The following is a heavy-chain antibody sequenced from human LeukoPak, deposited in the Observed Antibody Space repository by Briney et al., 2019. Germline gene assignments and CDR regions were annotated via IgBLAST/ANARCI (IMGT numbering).Heavy chain of an antibody. CDR2: INHSGST. CDR1: GGSFSGYY. V-gene: IGHV4-34*01. Sequence: SETLSLTCAVYGGSFSGYYWSWIRQPPGKGLEWIGEINHSGSTNYNPSLKSRVTISVDTSKNQFSLKLSSVTAADTAVYYCVDYYYYYGRDVWGQGTTVTVSS. CDR3: VDYYYYYGRDV. J-gene: IGHJ6*02.